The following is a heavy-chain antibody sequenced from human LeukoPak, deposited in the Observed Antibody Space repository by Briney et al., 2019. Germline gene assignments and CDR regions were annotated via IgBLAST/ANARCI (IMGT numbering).Heavy chain of an antibody. Sequence: PGGSLRLSCAASGFTFSSYGMHWVRQAPGKGLEWVASITPAGSEKYYANSMKGRFTISRDNAKNSLFLQMNSLRADDTGVYFCVSGGDSGYWGQGNLVTVSS. V-gene: IGHV3-7*03. D-gene: IGHD2-21*02. CDR2: ITPAGSEK. J-gene: IGHJ4*02. CDR1: GFTFSSYG. CDR3: VSGGDSGY.